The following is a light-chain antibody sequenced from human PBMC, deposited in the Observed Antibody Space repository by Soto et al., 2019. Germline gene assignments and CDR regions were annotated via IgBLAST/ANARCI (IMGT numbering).Light chain of an antibody. CDR1: QSINGW. CDR2: KAS. CDR3: QQYNNYFT. V-gene: IGKV1-5*03. J-gene: IGKJ4*01. Sequence: DIQMTPSPSTLSASVGDRVTITCRASQSINGWLAWYQQKPGKAPKLLIYKASSLESGVPSRFSGSGSGTEFTLTISSLQPDDFATYYCQQYNNYFTFGGGTKVDIK.